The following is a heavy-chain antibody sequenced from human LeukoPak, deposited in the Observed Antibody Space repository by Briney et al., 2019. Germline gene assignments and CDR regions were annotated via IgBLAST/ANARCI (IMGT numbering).Heavy chain of an antibody. CDR1: GFTFSSYS. Sequence: GGSLRLSCAASGFTFSSYSMNWVRQAPGKGLEWVSSISSSSSYIYYADSVKGRFTISRDNAKNSLYLQMNSLRAEDTAVYYCAKTHDSQDYMDVWGKGTTVTVSS. CDR2: ISSSSSYI. V-gene: IGHV3-21*01. D-gene: IGHD2-15*01. J-gene: IGHJ6*03. CDR3: AKTHDSQDYMDV.